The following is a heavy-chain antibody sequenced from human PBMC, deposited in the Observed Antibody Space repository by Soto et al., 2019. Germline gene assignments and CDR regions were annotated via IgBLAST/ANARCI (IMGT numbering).Heavy chain of an antibody. CDR1: GFTFRNYS. CDR2: VGGSGDST. J-gene: IGHJ4*02. D-gene: IGHD2-15*01. Sequence: EVQLLDSGGGLVQPGGSLRLSCAASGFTFRNYSMSWVRQAPGKGLEWVSGVGGSGDSTYYADAVKGRFTISRDNSKDTMYLQMNSLRDEDTVVYYCATSPIGYCSGGSCYTNHYFDYWGQGTLVTVSS. CDR3: ATSPIGYCSGGSCYTNHYFDY. V-gene: IGHV3-23*01.